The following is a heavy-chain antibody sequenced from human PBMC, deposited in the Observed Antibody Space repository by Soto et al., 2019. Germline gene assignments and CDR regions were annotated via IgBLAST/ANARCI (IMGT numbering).Heavy chain of an antibody. CDR1: GFSLSTRDVG. V-gene: IGHV2-5*02. D-gene: IGHD6-19*01. CDR2: LYWDDDN. J-gene: IGHJ4*02. Sequence: QITLKESGPTLVKPTQTLTLTCTFSGFSLSTRDVGVGWIRQPPGKALEWLALLYWDDDNRYSPSLRRRLTLPKYTSKNQVVLTRTNMDPVDTATYYCAHGSGWLFDYWGPGTLVTVSS. CDR3: AHGSGWLFDY.